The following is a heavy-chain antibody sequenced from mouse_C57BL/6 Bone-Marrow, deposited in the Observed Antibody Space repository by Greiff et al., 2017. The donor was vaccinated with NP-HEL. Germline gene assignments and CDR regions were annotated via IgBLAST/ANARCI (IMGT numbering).Heavy chain of an antibody. CDR1: GFSLTSYG. J-gene: IGHJ1*03. D-gene: IGHD2-5*01. CDR2: IWSDGST. V-gene: IGHV2-6-1*01. Sequence: VKLEESGPGLVAPSQSLSITCTVSGFSLTSYGVHWVRQPPGKGLEWLVVIWSDGSTTYNSALKSRLSISKDNSKSQVFLKMNSLQTDDTAMYYCARHALYSNYPYWYFDVWGTGTTVTVSS. CDR3: ARHALYSNYPYWYFDV.